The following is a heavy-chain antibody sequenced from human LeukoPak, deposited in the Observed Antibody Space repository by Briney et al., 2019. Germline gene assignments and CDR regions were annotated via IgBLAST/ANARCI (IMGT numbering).Heavy chain of an antibody. D-gene: IGHD3-9*01. J-gene: IGHJ6*03. CDR3: ARDTTARYFDYYYYYMDV. V-gene: IGHV1-2*02. CDR2: INPNSGGT. CDR1: GYTLTGYD. Sequence: ASLKVSCKASGYTLTGYDMHWVRQAPGQGLDWIGWINPNSGGTNYAQKFQGRVTMTRDTSISTAYMELSRLRSDDTAVYYCARDTTARYFDYYYYYMDVWGKGTTVTISS.